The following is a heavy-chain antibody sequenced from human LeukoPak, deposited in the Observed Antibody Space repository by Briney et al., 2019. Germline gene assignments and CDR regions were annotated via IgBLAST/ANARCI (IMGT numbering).Heavy chain of an antibody. CDR3: IPWAARLRQTISTEYFQH. J-gene: IGHJ1*01. Sequence: GGSLRLSCAAAGLTLSSYEMDWVRQAPGKGLEWVSYISGSGETIYYADSVKGRFTISRDNANKSLYLHMSSLRVEDTAIYYCIPWAARLRQTISTEYFQHRGQGALVTVSP. V-gene: IGHV3-48*03. D-gene: IGHD5-12*01. CDR2: ISGSGETI. CDR1: GLTLSSYE.